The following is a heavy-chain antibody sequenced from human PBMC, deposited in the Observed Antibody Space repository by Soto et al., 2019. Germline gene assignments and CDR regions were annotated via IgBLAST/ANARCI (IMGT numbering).Heavy chain of an antibody. V-gene: IGHV3-74*01. Sequence: GGSLRLSCAASGCTFSNYFMHWVRQAPGKGLVWVSRINSDGSTTSYADSVKGRFTISRDNAKNTLYLQMNSLRAEDTAVYYCTRGNYYGMDVWGQGTTVTVSS. CDR2: INSDGSTT. J-gene: IGHJ6*02. CDR1: GCTFSNYF. CDR3: TRGNYYGMDV.